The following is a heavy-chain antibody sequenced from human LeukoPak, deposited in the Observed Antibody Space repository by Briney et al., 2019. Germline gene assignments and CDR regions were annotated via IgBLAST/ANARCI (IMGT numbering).Heavy chain of an antibody. CDR2: IIPILGIA. J-gene: IGHJ5*02. CDR1: GGTFSSYA. D-gene: IGHD1-26*01. CDR3: ARSFGIVGATVWFDP. Sequence: GASVKVSCKASGGTFSSYAISWVRQAPGQGLEWMGRIIPILGIANYAQKFQGRVTITADKSTSTAYMELSSLRSEDTAVYYCARSFGIVGATVWFDPWGQGTLVTVSS. V-gene: IGHV1-69*04.